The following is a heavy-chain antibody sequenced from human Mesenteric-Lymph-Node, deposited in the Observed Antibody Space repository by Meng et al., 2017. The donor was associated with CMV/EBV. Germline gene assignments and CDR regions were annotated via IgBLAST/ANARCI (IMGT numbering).Heavy chain of an antibody. CDR2: IIPILGGT. Sequence: SGGRFRNFGGSWGRQAPGQGLEWMGGIIPILGGTNYAQKFQGRVTIVADDSTDAAKMELSSLRSEDTAVYYCASIDSGSFDNSYYLDSWGQGTLVTVSS. J-gene: IGHJ4*02. D-gene: IGHD3-10*01. CDR1: GGRFRNFG. CDR3: ASIDSGSFDNSYYLDS. V-gene: IGHV1-69*01.